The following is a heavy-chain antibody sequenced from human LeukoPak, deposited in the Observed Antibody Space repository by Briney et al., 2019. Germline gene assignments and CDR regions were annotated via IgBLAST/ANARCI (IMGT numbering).Heavy chain of an antibody. CDR2: ISSSSSTI. V-gene: IGHV3-48*01. CDR3: AREFPDDYGDYRNNWFDP. CDR1: GFTFSSYS. D-gene: IGHD4-17*01. J-gene: IGHJ5*02. Sequence: GGSLRLSCVASGFTFSSYSMNWVRQAPGKGLEWVSYISSSSSTIYYADSVKGRFTISRDNSKNTLYLQMNSLRAEDTAVYYCAREFPDDYGDYRNNWFDPWGQGTLVTVSS.